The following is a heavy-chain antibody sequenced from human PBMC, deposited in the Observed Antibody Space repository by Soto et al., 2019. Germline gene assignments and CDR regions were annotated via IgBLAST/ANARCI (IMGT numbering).Heavy chain of an antibody. CDR2: IYCSGST. D-gene: IGHD6-6*01. Sequence: LSLTCTVSGGSISSYYWSWIRQPPGKGLEWIGYIYCSGSTNYNPSLKSRVTISVDTSKNQFSLKLSSVNAADTAVYYCARYQEYSNPYYYYGMDVWGQGTTVTVSS. CDR3: ARYQEYSNPYYYYGMDV. J-gene: IGHJ6*02. CDR1: GGSISSYY. V-gene: IGHV4-59*01.